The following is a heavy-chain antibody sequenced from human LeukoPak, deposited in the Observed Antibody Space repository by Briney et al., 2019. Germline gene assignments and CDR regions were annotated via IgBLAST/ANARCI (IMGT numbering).Heavy chain of an antibody. CDR2: ICWGGGST. D-gene: IGHD5-12*01. V-gene: IGHV3-43D*04. CDR1: GFTFGDYA. J-gene: IGHJ4*02. CDR3: AKDMGYSGYDSFDF. Sequence: PGGSLRLSCAASGFTFGDYAMRWVRQAPGKGLEWVALICWGGGSTYYADCVKVRFTISRDNNKNSLYLQMNSLRTEDTALYYCAKDMGYSGYDSFDFWGQGTLATVTA.